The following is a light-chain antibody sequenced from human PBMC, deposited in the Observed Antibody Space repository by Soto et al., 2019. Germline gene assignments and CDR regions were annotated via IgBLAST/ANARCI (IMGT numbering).Light chain of an antibody. CDR2: EVS. J-gene: IGLJ2*01. Sequence: QSVLTQPASVSGSPGQSITISCTGTSSDVGSYNLVSWYQQHPGKAPKLMIYEVSKRPSGVSNRFSGSKSGKTASLTISGLQAEDEADYYCCSCAGSSTLVFGGGTQLTVL. CDR1: SSDVGSYNL. CDR3: CSCAGSSTLV. V-gene: IGLV2-23*02.